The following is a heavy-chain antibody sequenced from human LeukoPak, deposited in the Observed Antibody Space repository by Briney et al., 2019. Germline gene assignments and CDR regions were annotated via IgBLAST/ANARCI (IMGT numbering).Heavy chain of an antibody. CDR3: ARGPITMIVVNWFDP. J-gene: IGHJ5*02. D-gene: IGHD3-22*01. Sequence: ASVKVSCKASGYTFTSYYMHWVRQAPGQGLEWMRIINPSGGSTSYAQKFQGRVTMTRDTSTSTVYMELSSLRSEDTAVYYCARGPITMIVVNWFDPWGQGTLVTVSS. V-gene: IGHV1-46*03. CDR1: GYTFTSYY. CDR2: INPSGGST.